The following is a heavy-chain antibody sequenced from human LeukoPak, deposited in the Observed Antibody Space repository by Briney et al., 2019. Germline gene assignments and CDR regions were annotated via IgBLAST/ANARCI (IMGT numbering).Heavy chain of an antibody. CDR3: ARGGGNDAFDI. CDR2: IYTGGNT. D-gene: IGHD3-16*01. J-gene: IGHJ3*02. Sequence: GGSLRLSCAASGFTVSSSYMSWVRQAPGKGLEWVSVIYTGGNTYCADSVKGRFTISRDNSKNTLYLQMNSLRAEDTAVYYCARGGGNDAFDIWGQGTMVTVSS. V-gene: IGHV3-66*02. CDR1: GFTVSSSY.